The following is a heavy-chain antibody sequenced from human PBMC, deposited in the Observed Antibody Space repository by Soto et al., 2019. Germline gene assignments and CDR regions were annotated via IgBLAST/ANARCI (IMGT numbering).Heavy chain of an antibody. J-gene: IGHJ4*02. CDR1: GFTVSSNY. CDR2: IYSGGST. V-gene: IGHV3-66*01. D-gene: IGHD6-19*01. Sequence: PGGSLRLSCAASGFTVSSNYMSWVRQAPGKGLEWVSVIYSGGSTYYADSVKGRFTISRDNSKNTLYLQMNSLRAEDTAVYYCVLYSSGWQFDYWGQGTLVTVSS. CDR3: VLYSSGWQFDY.